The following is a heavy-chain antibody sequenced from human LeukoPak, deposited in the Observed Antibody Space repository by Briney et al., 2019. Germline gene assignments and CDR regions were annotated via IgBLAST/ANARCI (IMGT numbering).Heavy chain of an antibody. Sequence: PSETLSLTCAVYGGSFSGYYWSWIRQPPGKGLERIGEINHSGSTNYNPSLKSRVTISVDTSKNQFSLKLSSVTAADTAVYYCAREDSTVVTQYYFDYWGQGTLVTVSS. CDR1: GGSFSGYY. CDR2: INHSGST. D-gene: IGHD4-23*01. CDR3: AREDSTVVTQYYFDY. J-gene: IGHJ4*02. V-gene: IGHV4-34*01.